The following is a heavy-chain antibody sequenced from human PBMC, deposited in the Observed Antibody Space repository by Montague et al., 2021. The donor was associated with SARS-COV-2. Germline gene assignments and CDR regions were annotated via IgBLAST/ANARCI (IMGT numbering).Heavy chain of an antibody. V-gene: IGHV4-39*01. CDR3: ARHVSNLRAAVDYFDY. D-gene: IGHD5/OR15-5a*01. Sequence: SETLSLTCLVSGGTISTDNQYWCWAWIPPPPGKGLKWIGSIFHNGDSYYNPSLKTRVTISIATSRNHFSLSLTSVTAPDTAVYYCARHVSNLRAAVDYFDYWGQGTPVTVSS. CDR1: GGTISTDNQYWC. J-gene: IGHJ4*02. CDR2: IFHNGDS.